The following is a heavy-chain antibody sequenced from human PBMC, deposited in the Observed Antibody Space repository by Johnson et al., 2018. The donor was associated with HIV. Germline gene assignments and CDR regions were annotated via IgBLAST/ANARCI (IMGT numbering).Heavy chain of an antibody. CDR1: GFTFTNYA. D-gene: IGHD5-12*01. Sequence: VQLVESGGALVQPGGSLRLSCAVSGFTFTNYAMSWVRQAPGKGLEWVSTISDNGGSAYYADSVKGRFTISRDKSKNTVYLEMNSLRAEDTAIYHCAKEKDSGYVCRAFDIWGQGTMVTVSS. J-gene: IGHJ3*02. V-gene: IGHV3-23*04. CDR2: ISDNGGSA. CDR3: AKEKDSGYVCRAFDI.